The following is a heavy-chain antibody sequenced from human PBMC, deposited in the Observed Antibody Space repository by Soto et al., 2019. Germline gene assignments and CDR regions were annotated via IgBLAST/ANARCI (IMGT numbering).Heavy chain of an antibody. D-gene: IGHD3-10*01. J-gene: IGHJ2*01. CDR2: IWYDGSNK. CDR1: GFTFSSYG. V-gene: IGHV3-33*01. Sequence: QVQLVESGGGVVQPGRSLRLSCAASGFTFSSYGMHWVRQAPGKGLEWVAIIWYDGSNKYYADSVKGRFTISRDNSKNTLYLQLNSLRAEDTAVYYCARAMVPTWYFDLWGRGTLVTVSS. CDR3: ARAMVPTWYFDL.